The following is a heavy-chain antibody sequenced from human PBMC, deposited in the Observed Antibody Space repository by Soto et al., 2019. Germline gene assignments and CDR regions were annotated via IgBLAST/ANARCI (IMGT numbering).Heavy chain of an antibody. CDR3: AKDLTWSGYLVGFGRFDY. V-gene: IGHV3-23*01. CDR1: GFTFSSYA. D-gene: IGHD3-3*01. J-gene: IGHJ4*02. Sequence: GESLKISCAASGFTFSSYAMSWVHQAPGKGLEWVSAISGSGGSTYYADSVKGRFTISRDNSKNTLYLQMNSLRAEDTAVYYCAKDLTWSGYLVGFGRFDYWGQGTLVTVSS. CDR2: ISGSGGST.